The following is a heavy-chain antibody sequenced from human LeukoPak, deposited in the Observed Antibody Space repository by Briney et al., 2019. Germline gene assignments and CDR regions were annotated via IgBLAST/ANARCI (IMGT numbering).Heavy chain of an antibody. J-gene: IGHJ4*02. D-gene: IGHD4-17*01. CDR1: GYTFTSYD. Sequence: ASVKVSCKASGYTFTSYDINWVRQATGQGLEWMGWMNPNSGNTGYAQKFQGRVTMTRNTSISTAYMELSSLRSEDTAVYYCARALLDYGDYEYYFDYWGQGTLVTVSS. CDR2: MNPNSGNT. V-gene: IGHV1-8*01. CDR3: ARALLDYGDYEYYFDY.